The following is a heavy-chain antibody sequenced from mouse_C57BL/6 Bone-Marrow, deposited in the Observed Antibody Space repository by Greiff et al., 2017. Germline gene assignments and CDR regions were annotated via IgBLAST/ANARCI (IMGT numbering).Heavy chain of an antibody. J-gene: IGHJ3*01. CDR3: TVDGLVPLFAY. Sequence: EVKLMESGGGLVQPGGSMKLSCVASGFTFSNYWMNWVRQSPEKGLEWVAQIRWKSDNYATHYAESVKGRFTISRDDSKSSVYLQMNNLRADDTVIYYCTVDGLVPLFAYWGQGTLVTVSA. CDR1: GFTFSNYW. D-gene: IGHD2-10*02. CDR2: IRWKSDNYAT. V-gene: IGHV6-3*01.